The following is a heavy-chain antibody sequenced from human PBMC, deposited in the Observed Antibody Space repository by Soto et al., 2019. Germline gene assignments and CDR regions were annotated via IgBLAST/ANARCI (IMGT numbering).Heavy chain of an antibody. Sequence: ASVKVSCKASGYTFTSYDISWVRQAPGQGLEWMGWISAYNGKKNSAQKLQGRVTMTTETSTSTAYMELRSLRSDDTAVYYCAIGFLVAGTRWWFVPWGQGTLVTVSS. CDR2: ISAYNGKK. CDR1: GYTFTSYD. CDR3: AIGFLVAGTRWWFVP. J-gene: IGHJ5*02. D-gene: IGHD2-15*01. V-gene: IGHV1-18*01.